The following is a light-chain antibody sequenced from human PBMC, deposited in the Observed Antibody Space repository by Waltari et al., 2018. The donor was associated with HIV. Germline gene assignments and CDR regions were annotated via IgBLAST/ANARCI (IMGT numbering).Light chain of an antibody. J-gene: IGKJ1*01. V-gene: IGKV3-11*01. CDR3: QQRSNWLTWT. Sequence: EIVLTQSPATLSLSPGERATLSCRASQSVSSYLAWYQQKPGQAPRLLSYDASNRATGIPARFSGSGSGTDFTLTISSLEPEDFAVYYCQQRSNWLTWTFGQGTKVEIK. CDR1: QSVSSY. CDR2: DAS.